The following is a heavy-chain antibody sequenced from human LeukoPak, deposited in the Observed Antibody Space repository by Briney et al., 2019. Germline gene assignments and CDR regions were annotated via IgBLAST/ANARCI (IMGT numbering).Heavy chain of an antibody. J-gene: IGHJ4*02. V-gene: IGHV4-34*01. CDR1: GGCFSGYY. D-gene: IGHD2-21*01. CDR2: INQSGNT. CDR3: ARGPNSYLLPPDY. Sequence: SETLSLTCAVYGGCFSGYYCSWIRQPPGKGLELIGEINQSGNTNYNPSLKSRVTISVDTSKNEFSLKLSSVTAADTAVYYCARGPNSYLLPPDYWGQGTLVTVSS.